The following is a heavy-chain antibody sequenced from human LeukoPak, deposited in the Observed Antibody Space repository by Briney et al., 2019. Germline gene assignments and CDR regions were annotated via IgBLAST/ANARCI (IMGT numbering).Heavy chain of an antibody. CDR1: GGSVKNSDYY. D-gene: IGHD3-10*01. CDR3: ARGQQFNYGPFDY. CDR2: IYYSGGT. V-gene: IGHV4-30-4*08. J-gene: IGHJ4*02. Sequence: SETLSLTCTVSGGSVKNSDYYWSWIRQPPGQGLEWIGFIYYSGGTSYNPSLKSRLTIALDTSNNQFSLRLNSVTAADTAVYYCARGQQFNYGPFDYWGQGTLVTASS.